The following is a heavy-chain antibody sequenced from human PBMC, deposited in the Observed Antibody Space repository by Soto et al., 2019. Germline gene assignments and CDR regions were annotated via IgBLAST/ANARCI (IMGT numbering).Heavy chain of an antibody. V-gene: IGHV4-30-4*01. Sequence: SETLSLTCTVSGGSISSGDYYCGGIRQPPGKGLEWIGYIYYSGSTYYNPSLKSRVTISVDTSKNQFSLKLSSVTAADTAVYYCARDRQQLDHYYYGMDVWGQGTTVS. CDR2: IYYSGST. CDR3: ARDRQQLDHYYYGMDV. CDR1: GGSISSGDYY. D-gene: IGHD6-13*01. J-gene: IGHJ6*02.